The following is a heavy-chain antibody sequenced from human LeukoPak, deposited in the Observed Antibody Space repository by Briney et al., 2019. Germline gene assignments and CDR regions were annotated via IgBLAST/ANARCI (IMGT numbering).Heavy chain of an antibody. CDR2: VYYSGST. CDR3: ARWGSSLLTYYFDY. CDR1: GYSISSGYY. D-gene: IGHD2-15*01. Sequence: SETLSLTCTVSGYSISSGYYWGWIRQSPGKGLEWIGSVYYSGSTYYNPSLKSRVTISVDTSKNQFSLKLSSVTAADTAVYYCARWGSSLLTYYFDYWGQGTLVTVSS. J-gene: IGHJ4*02. V-gene: IGHV4-38-2*02.